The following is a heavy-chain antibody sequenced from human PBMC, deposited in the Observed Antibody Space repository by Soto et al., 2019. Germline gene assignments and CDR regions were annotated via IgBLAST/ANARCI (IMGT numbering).Heavy chain of an antibody. Sequence: RASVKVSCKASGYTFTSYGITWVRQAPGQGLEWMGWISAHNGNTDYAQKLQGRVIVTRDTSTSTAYMELRSLISDDTAVYYCARGRYGDYWGQGALVTVSS. D-gene: IGHD1-1*01. CDR3: ARGRYGDY. V-gene: IGHV1-18*01. J-gene: IGHJ4*02. CDR2: ISAHNGNT. CDR1: GYTFTSYG.